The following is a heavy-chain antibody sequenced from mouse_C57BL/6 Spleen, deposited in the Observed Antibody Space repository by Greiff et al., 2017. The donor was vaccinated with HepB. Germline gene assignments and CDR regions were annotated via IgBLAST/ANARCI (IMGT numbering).Heavy chain of an antibody. CDR1: GYSITSGYY. CDR2: ISYDGSN. V-gene: IGHV3-6*01. CDR3: AKGYGSSLYYAMDY. D-gene: IGHD1-1*01. Sequence: EESGPGLVKPSQSLSLTCSVTGYSITSGYYWNWIRQFPGNKLEWMGYISYDGSNNYNPSLKNRISITRDTSKNQFFLKLNSVTTEDTATYYCAKGYGSSLYYAMDYWGQGTSVTVSS. J-gene: IGHJ4*01.